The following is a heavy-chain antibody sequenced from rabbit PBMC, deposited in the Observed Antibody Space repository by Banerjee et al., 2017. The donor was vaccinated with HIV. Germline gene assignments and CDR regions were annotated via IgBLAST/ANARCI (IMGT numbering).Heavy chain of an antibody. J-gene: IGHJ6*01. CDR1: GFDFSRYY. CDR2: IDTGSTT. V-gene: IGHV1S39*01. D-gene: IGHD6-1*01. Sequence: QEQLKESGGGLVQPGGSLKLSCKASGFDFSRYYMSWVRQAPGKGLEYIGWIDTGSTTYYASWVNGRFTISKTSTTVTLQMTSLTAADTATYFCARVGYAGYAYSAGMGLWGQGTLVTVS. CDR3: ARVGYAGYAYSAGMGL.